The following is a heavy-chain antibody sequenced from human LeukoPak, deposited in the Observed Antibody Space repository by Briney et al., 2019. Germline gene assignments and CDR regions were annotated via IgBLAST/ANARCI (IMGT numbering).Heavy chain of an antibody. Sequence: GGSLRLSCAASGFTFADYIIHCGRRSPGTPLEWVCVISWGGGSTYYRDSVKGRFTIYRDNSKNSLYLQMNSLRTEDTALYYCAKDAGNYFDYWGQGTLVTVSS. CDR2: ISWGGGST. D-gene: IGHD1-1*01. CDR1: GFTFADYI. CDR3: AKDAGNYFDY. J-gene: IGHJ4*02. V-gene: IGHV3-43*01.